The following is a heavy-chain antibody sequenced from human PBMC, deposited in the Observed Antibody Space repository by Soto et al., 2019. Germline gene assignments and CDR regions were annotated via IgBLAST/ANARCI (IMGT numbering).Heavy chain of an antibody. CDR2: ISYDGSNK. J-gene: IGHJ4*02. CDR1: GFTFSSYG. D-gene: IGHD3-10*01. CDR3: AKDTVRGVTRGRFDY. V-gene: IGHV3-30*18. Sequence: GGSLRLSCAASGFTFSSYGMHWVRQAPGKGLEWVAVISYDGSNKYYADSVRGRFTISRDNSKNTLYLQMNSLRAEDTAVYYCAKDTVRGVTRGRFDYWGQGTLVTVSS.